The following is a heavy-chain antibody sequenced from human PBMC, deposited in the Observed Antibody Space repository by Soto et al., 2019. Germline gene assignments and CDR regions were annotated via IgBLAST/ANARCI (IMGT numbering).Heavy chain of an antibody. V-gene: IGHV1-8*01. Sequence: ASVKVSCKASGYTFTSYDINWVRQATGQGLEWMGWMNPNSGNTGYAQKFQGRVTMTRNTSISTAYMELSSLRSEDTAVYYCARARARCGGSCYKGYWFEPWGQGTLVTVSS. J-gene: IGHJ5*02. CDR3: ARARARCGGSCYKGYWFEP. D-gene: IGHD2-15*01. CDR1: GYTFTSYD. CDR2: MNPNSGNT.